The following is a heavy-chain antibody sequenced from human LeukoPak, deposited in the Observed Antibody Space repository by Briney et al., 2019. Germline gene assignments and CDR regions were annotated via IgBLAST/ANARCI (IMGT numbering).Heavy chain of an antibody. CDR1: GGSIGSYY. V-gene: IGHV4-4*09. CDR3: ARHPADYDFWSAYAFDI. CDR2: IYTSGST. J-gene: IGHJ3*02. Sequence: SETLSLTCTVSGGSIGSYYWSWIRQPPGKGLEWIGYIYTSGSTNYNPSLQSRVTITVDTSKNQCSLKLSSVTAADTAVYYCARHPADYDFWSAYAFDICGHGTMVTVSS. D-gene: IGHD3-3*01.